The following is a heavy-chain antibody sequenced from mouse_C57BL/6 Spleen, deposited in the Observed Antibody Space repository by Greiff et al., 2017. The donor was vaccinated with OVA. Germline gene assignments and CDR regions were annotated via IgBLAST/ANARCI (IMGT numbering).Heavy chain of an antibody. CDR3: ARGDYYSNPYAMDY. Sequence: VQLQQSGAELVRPGASVKLSCKASGYTFTDYYINWVKQRPGQGLEWIARIYPGSGNTYYNEKFKGKATLTAEKSSSTAYMQLSSLTSEDSAVYFCARGDYYSNPYAMDYWGQGTSVTVSS. CDR1: GYTFTDYY. J-gene: IGHJ4*01. V-gene: IGHV1-76*01. CDR2: IYPGSGNT. D-gene: IGHD2-5*01.